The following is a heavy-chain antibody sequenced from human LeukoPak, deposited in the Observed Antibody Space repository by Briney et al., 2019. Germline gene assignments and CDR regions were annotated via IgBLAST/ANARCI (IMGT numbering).Heavy chain of an antibody. Sequence: PGRSLRLSCAASGVIFSSYPMHWVRQAPGKGLEWVAVISYDGSHKYYADSVKGRFTISRDNSKNTLYLQMNSLRAEDTAAYYCARDPAGLYYHYYMDVWGKGTTVTVSS. CDR1: GVIFSSYP. CDR3: ARDPAGLYYHYYMDV. J-gene: IGHJ6*03. V-gene: IGHV3-30*01. CDR2: ISYDGSHK.